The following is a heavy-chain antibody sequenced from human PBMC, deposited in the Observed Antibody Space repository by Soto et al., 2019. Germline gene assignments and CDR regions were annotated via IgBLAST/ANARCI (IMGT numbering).Heavy chain of an antibody. V-gene: IGHV4-4*07. D-gene: IGHD3-10*01. J-gene: IGHJ4*02. CDR1: GGSISSYY. CDR3: ARGPNYYGSGSYYYFDY. CDR2: IYTSGST. Sequence: SETLSLTCTVSGGSISSYYWSWIRQPAGKGLEWIGRIYTSGSTNYNPSLKSRVTMSVDTSKNQFSLKLSSVTAADTAVYYCARGPNYYGSGSYYYFDYWGQGTLVTVSS.